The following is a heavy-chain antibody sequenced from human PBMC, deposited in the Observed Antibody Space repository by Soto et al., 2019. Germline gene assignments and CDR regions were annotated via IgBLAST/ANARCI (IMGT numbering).Heavy chain of an antibody. D-gene: IGHD5-12*01. J-gene: IGHJ4*02. V-gene: IGHV3-74*01. CDR3: LRGNSGYGNFDY. Sequence: GGSLRLSCAASGFTFSSYWMHWVRQAPGKGLVWVSRIKGDGSETNYADSVKGRFTVSRDNAKNTLYLQLNSLRAEDTAVYYCLRGNSGYGNFDYWGQGTRVTVSS. CDR2: IKGDGSET. CDR1: GFTFSSYW.